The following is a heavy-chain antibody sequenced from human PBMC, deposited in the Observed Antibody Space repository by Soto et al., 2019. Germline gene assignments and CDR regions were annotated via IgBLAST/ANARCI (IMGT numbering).Heavy chain of an antibody. CDR3: TRGGSLYWCFDL. CDR2: INAGNGNT. D-gene: IGHD1-26*01. Sequence: GASVKGSCKASGYTFTNYAMHWVRQAPGQRLEWMGWINAGNGNTKYSQKFQGRVTITRDTSASTAYMELSSLRSEDTAVYYCTRGGSLYWCFDLWGRGTLVTVSS. V-gene: IGHV1-3*01. J-gene: IGHJ2*01. CDR1: GYTFTNYA.